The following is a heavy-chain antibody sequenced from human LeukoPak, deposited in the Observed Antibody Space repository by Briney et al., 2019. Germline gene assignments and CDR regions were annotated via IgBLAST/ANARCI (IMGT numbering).Heavy chain of an antibody. CDR1: GYSISSGYY. D-gene: IGHD7-27*01. J-gene: IGHJ4*02. Sequence: SETLSLTCAVSGYSISSGYYWGWIRQPPGKGLEWIGSIYHSGSTYYNPSLKCRVTISVDTSKNQFSLKLSSVTAADTAVYYCASLNWGQGYWGQGTLVTVSS. CDR2: IYHSGST. V-gene: IGHV4-38-2*01. CDR3: ASLNWGQGY.